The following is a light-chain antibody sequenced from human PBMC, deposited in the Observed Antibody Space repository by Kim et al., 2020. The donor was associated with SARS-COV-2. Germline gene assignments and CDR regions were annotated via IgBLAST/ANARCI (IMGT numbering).Light chain of an antibody. V-gene: IGLV3-19*01. J-gene: IGLJ3*02. CDR1: SLRNYY. Sequence: SSELTQDPGVSVALGQTASITCQGNSLRNYYADWFQQKPGQAPVLDIYGKKNRPSGIPDRFSGSSSGDTATLTIPGAQAEDEADYYCNSRDTSGHLWVFGGGTQLTVL. CDR3: NSRDTSGHLWV. CDR2: GKK.